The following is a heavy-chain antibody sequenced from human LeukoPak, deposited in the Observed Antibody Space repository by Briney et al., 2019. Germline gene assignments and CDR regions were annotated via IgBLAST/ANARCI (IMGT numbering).Heavy chain of an antibody. CDR2: ISAYNGNT. CDR3: ARWASIGYYDSSGYYPYYFDY. Sequence: GASAKVSCKASGYTFTSYGISWVRQAPGQGLEWMGWISAYNGNTNYAQKLQGRVTMTTDTSTSTAYMELRSLRSDDTAVYYCARWASIGYYDSSGYYPYYFDYWGQGTLVTVSS. J-gene: IGHJ4*02. D-gene: IGHD3-22*01. CDR1: GYTFTSYG. V-gene: IGHV1-18*01.